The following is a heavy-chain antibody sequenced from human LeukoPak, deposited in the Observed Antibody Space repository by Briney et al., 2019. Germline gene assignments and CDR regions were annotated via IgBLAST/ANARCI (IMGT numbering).Heavy chain of an antibody. J-gene: IGHJ5*02. D-gene: IGHD5-18*01. CDR3: ARDSEGWFDP. Sequence: SETLSLTCAVYGGSFSGYYWSWIRQPPGKGLEWIGEINHSGSTNYNPSLKSRVTISVDTSKNQFSLKLSSVTAADTAVYYCARDSEGWFDPWGQGTLVTVSS. CDR1: GGSFSGYY. CDR2: INHSGST. V-gene: IGHV4-34*01.